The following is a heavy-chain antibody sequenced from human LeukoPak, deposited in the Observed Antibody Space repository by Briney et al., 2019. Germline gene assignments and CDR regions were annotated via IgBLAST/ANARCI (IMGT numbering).Heavy chain of an antibody. J-gene: IGHJ6*03. D-gene: IGHD4-23*01. V-gene: IGHV4-4*07. CDR2: IYTSGST. Sequence: SETLSLTCTVSGGSISSYYWSWIRQPAGKGLEWIGRIYTSGSTNYNPSLKSRVTISVDTSKNQFSLKLSSVTAADTAVYYCARGRRVTPYYYMDVWGKGTTVTVSS. CDR3: ARGRRVTPYYYMDV. CDR1: GGSISSYY.